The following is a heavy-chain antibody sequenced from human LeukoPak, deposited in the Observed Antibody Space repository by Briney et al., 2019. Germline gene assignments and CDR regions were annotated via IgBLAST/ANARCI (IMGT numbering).Heavy chain of an antibody. CDR2: INPNSGGT. J-gene: IGHJ4*02. V-gene: IGHV1-2*02. CDR1: GYTFTGYY. D-gene: IGHD3-10*01. Sequence: ASVKVSCKASGYTFTGYYMHWVRQAPGQGLEWMGWINPNSGGTNYAQKFQGRVTMTRDTSISTAYMELRSLRSDDTAVYYCARDLLLWFGEFPSFYFDYWGQGTLVTVSS. CDR3: ARDLLLWFGEFPSFYFDY.